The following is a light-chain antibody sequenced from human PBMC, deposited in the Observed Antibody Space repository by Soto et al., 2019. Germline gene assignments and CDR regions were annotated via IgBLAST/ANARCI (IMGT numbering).Light chain of an antibody. V-gene: IGKV3-15*01. Sequence: EIVMTQSPATLSVSPGERATLSCGASQTVSSNLAWFQQKPGQAPRLLIYGASTRATGIPARFSGSGSGTEFTLTISSLQSEELAVYYCQQYNNWPRTFGQGTKVEI. J-gene: IGKJ1*01. CDR1: QTVSSN. CDR2: GAS. CDR3: QQYNNWPRT.